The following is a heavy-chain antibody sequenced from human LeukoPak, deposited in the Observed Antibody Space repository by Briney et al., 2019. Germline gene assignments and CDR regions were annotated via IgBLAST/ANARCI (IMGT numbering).Heavy chain of an antibody. CDR1: GFTFSNTW. D-gene: IGHD5-12*01. V-gene: IGHV3-15*07. CDR2: IKSEIDGGAT. Sequence: GGSLRLSCAASGFTFSNTWMNWVRQAPGKGLEWDGRIKSEIDGGATDYAAPVQGRFTISRDDSQATLYLQMNSLKTEDTAVYYCTTGGSVIVAGTRAFDIWGQGTMVTVSS. J-gene: IGHJ3*02. CDR3: TTGGSVIVAGTRAFDI.